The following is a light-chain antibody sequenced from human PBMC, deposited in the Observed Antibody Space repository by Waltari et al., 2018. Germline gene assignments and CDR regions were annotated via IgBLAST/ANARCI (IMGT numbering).Light chain of an antibody. CDR2: KDI. Sequence: YELTQPPSVSVSPGQTARITCSGHVLPHKFGFWYQQKPGQAPVLVIFKDIERPSGIPERFSGSRSGTTVTLTITGAQAEDEADYYCQSTDSSGTYVVFGGGTKLTVL. J-gene: IGLJ2*01. V-gene: IGLV3-25*02. CDR3: QSTDSSGTYVV. CDR1: VLPHKF.